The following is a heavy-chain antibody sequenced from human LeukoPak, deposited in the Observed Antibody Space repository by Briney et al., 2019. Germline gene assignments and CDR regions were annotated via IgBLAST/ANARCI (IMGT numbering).Heavy chain of an antibody. CDR2: ISSSGSTI. D-gene: IGHD6-19*01. J-gene: IGHJ4*02. V-gene: IGHV3-48*01. CDR3: ARGTVAGKAPY. Sequence: GGCLRLSCAASGFTLSSLSLNWVRQAPGKGLEWVSYISSSGSTIYYADSVKGRFSISRDNAKNSLHLQMNSLRAEDTAVYYCARGTVAGKAPYWGQGTLVTVSS. CDR1: GFTLSSLS.